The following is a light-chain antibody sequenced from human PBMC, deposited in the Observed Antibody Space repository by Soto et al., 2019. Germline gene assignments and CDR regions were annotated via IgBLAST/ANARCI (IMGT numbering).Light chain of an antibody. V-gene: IGLV1-44*01. J-gene: IGLJ3*02. CDR3: AAWDDSLNAVV. CDR2: SNN. Sequence: QSVLTQPPSASATPGQRVIISCSGSSSSIGSNTVNWYQQLPGTAPKLLIYSNNQRPSGVPDRFSGSQSGTSASLAISGRQSEDEADYYCAAWDDSLNAVVFGGGTKLTVL. CDR1: SSSIGSNT.